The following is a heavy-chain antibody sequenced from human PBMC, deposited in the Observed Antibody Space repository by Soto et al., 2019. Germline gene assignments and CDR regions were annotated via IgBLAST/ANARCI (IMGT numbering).Heavy chain of an antibody. CDR2: ITGSSSTM. CDR1: GFTFSNYA. Sequence: EVQLVESGGGLVQPGGSLRLSCAASGFTFSNYAMNWVRQAPGKGLEWVSYITGSSSTMYYADSVKGRFTISRDNAKNSLFLQMNSLRDEDTAVYYCTRGGCVLINYGLDVWGQGTTVTVSS. D-gene: IGHD1-26*01. CDR3: TRGGCVLINYGLDV. J-gene: IGHJ6*02. V-gene: IGHV3-48*02.